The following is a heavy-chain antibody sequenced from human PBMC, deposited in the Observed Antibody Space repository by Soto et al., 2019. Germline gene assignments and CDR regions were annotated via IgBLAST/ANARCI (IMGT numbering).Heavy chain of an antibody. CDR2: IYHSGST. D-gene: IGHD4-17*01. V-gene: IGHV4-30-2*02. J-gene: IGHJ3*02. Sequence: SETLSLTCAVSGGSISSGGYSWSWIRQPPGKGLEWIGYIYHSGSTYYNPSLKSRVTISVDTSKNQFSLKLSSVTAADTAVYYCARRYGYGFDIWGQGTMVNVS. CDR1: GGSISSGGYS. CDR3: ARRYGYGFDI.